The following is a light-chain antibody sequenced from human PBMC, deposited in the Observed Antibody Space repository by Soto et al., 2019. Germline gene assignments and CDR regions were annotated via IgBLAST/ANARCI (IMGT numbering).Light chain of an antibody. CDR3: QQRSNWPPTWT. CDR1: QSVSSY. CDR2: DAS. J-gene: IGKJ1*01. Sequence: EIVLTQSPATLSLSPGERATLSCRASQSVSSYLAWYQHKPGQAPRLLIYDASKRATGIPARFSGSGSGTDFTLTISSLGPEAFAVYYCQQRSNWPPTWTFGQGTRVEIK. V-gene: IGKV3-11*01.